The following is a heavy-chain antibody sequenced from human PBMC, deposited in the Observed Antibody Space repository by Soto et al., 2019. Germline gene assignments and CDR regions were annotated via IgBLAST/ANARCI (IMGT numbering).Heavy chain of an antibody. CDR2: ISYDGTNK. CDR1: GFTFSTYA. V-gene: IGHV3-30-3*01. Sequence: QVQLVESGGGVVQPGRSLRLSCAASGFTFSTYAMLWVLQAPGKGLEWVAVISYDGTNKYYADSVRGRFTISRDNSKNTLFLQMNSLRAEDTAVYYCAKDGGGYNYGYVMLDKYYYGMDVWGQGTTVTVSS. J-gene: IGHJ6*02. D-gene: IGHD5-18*01. CDR3: AKDGGGYNYGYVMLDKYYYGMDV.